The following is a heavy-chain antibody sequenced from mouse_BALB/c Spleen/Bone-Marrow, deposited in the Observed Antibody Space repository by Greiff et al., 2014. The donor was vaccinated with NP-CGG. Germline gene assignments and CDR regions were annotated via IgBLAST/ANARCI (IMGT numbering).Heavy chain of an antibody. D-gene: IGHD4-1*01. V-gene: IGHV1-54*01. CDR2: INPGSGGT. Sequence: QVQLQQSGAEVVRPGTSVKVSCKASGYAFTNYLIEWIKQRPGQGLEWIGLINPGSGGTNYNEKFKGKAALTADKSSSTAYMQLSSLTSDDSAVYFCARVVGRPFWGQGTLVTVSA. CDR3: ARVVGRPF. CDR1: GYAFTNYL. J-gene: IGHJ3*01.